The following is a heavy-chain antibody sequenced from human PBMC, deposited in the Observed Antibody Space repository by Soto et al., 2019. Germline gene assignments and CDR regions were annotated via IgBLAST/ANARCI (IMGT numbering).Heavy chain of an antibody. J-gene: IGHJ5*02. D-gene: IGHD6-13*01. CDR1: GGSFSGYY. Sequence: PSETLSLTCAVYGGSFSGYYWSWIRQPPGKGLEWIGEINHSGSTNYNPSLKSRVTISVDTSKNRFSLKLSSVTAADTAVYYCAREGSAAAGKGDWFDPWGQGTLVTVSS. CDR3: AREGSAAAGKGDWFDP. CDR2: INHSGST. V-gene: IGHV4-34*01.